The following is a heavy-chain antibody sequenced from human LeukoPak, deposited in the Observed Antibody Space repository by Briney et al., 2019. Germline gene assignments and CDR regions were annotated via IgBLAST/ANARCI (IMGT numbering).Heavy chain of an antibody. Sequence: PGGSLRLSCAASGFSFSDYYMHWVRQAPGKGLEWVAGIKPDGSEKNYVDSVKGRFTISRDNAQNSLHLQLNSLRVEDTAVYYCTRDGRWEKTPSCWGQGALVTVSS. J-gene: IGHJ4*02. D-gene: IGHD2-2*01. CDR3: TRDGRWEKTPSC. CDR1: GFSFSDYY. CDR2: IKPDGSEK. V-gene: IGHV3-7*01.